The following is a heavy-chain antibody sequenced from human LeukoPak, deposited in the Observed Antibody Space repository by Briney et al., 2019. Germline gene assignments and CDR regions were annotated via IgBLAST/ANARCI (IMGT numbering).Heavy chain of an antibody. Sequence: GGSLRLSCAASGFTFDTYRMNWVRQAPGKGLEWVSSICASGSYIYYAASLKGRSTISRDNTKNSLFLQMSSLRAEDTAVYYCARDSPGTTASDYWGQGTLVTVSS. V-gene: IGHV3-21*01. J-gene: IGHJ4*02. CDR3: ARDSPGTTASDY. D-gene: IGHD1-1*01. CDR2: ICASGSYI. CDR1: GFTFDTYR.